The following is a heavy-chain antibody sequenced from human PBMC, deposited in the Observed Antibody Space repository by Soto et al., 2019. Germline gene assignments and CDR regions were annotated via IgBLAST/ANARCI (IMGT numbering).Heavy chain of an antibody. Sequence: GGSLRLSCAASGFTFGSYGMHWVRQAPGKGLEWVAVISYDGSNKYYADSVKGRFTISSDNSKNTLYLQMNSLRAEDTAVYYWAKKKKGSGYWEGYYYYGMDVWGQGTTVTVSS. V-gene: IGHV3-30*18. CDR1: GFTFGSYG. CDR3: AKKKKGSGYWEGYYYYGMDV. CDR2: ISYDGSNK. D-gene: IGHD3-22*01. J-gene: IGHJ6*02.